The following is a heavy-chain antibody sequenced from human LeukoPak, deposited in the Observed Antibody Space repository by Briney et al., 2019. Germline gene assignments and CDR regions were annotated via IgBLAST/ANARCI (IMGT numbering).Heavy chain of an antibody. J-gene: IGHJ5*02. V-gene: IGHV4-34*01. Sequence: SQNLSLTCAVYGGSFSGYYWSWIRQPPGKGLEWIGEINHSGSTNYNPSLKSRVTISVDTSKNQFSLKLSSVTAADTAVYYCARRGSGSSYRVGWFDPWGQGTLVTVSP. D-gene: IGHD3-10*01. CDR2: INHSGST. CDR1: GGSFSGYY. CDR3: ARRGSGSSYRVGWFDP.